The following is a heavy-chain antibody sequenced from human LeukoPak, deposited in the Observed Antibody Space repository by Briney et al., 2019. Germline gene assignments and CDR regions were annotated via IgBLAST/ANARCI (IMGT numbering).Heavy chain of an antibody. CDR3: ARVVFTMVRGVMWYFDY. CDR2: ISSSGSTI. Sequence: PGGSLRLSCAASGFTFSDYYMSWIRQAPGKGLEWVSYISSSGSTIYYADSVKGRFTISRDNAKNSLYLQMDSLRAEDTAVYYCARVVFTMVRGVMWYFDYWGQGTLLTVSS. D-gene: IGHD3-10*01. CDR1: GFTFSDYY. J-gene: IGHJ4*02. V-gene: IGHV3-11*01.